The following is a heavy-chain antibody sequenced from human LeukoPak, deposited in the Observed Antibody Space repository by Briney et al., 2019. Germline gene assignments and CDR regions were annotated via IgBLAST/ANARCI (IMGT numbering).Heavy chain of an antibody. CDR1: IGSIGRSSKY. CDR2: VFFNGGT. V-gene: IGHV4-39*01. D-gene: IGHD2-8*01. CDR3: ARASFNVVFGNWFDP. J-gene: IGHJ5*02. Sequence: SETPSLTCPVSIGSIGRSSKYWGWIRPAPGKGGGGIGNVFFNGGTFYNPSLKSRVTISVDTSKNQFSLKLRSVTAADTAIYYCARASFNVVFGNWFDPWGQGTLVTVSS.